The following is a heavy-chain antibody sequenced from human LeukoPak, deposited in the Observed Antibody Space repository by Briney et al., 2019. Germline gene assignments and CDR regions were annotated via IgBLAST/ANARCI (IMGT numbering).Heavy chain of an antibody. Sequence: GGSLRLSCAASGFTFSSYAMSWVRQAPGKGLEWVSAISGSGGSTYYADSVKGRFTISRGNSKNTLYLQMNSLRAEDTAVYYCAKEHCSSTSCYAAGNYYYYGMDVWGQGTTVTVSS. CDR1: GFTFSSYA. J-gene: IGHJ6*02. CDR3: AKEHCSSTSCYAAGNYYYYGMDV. CDR2: ISGSGGST. V-gene: IGHV3-23*01. D-gene: IGHD2-2*01.